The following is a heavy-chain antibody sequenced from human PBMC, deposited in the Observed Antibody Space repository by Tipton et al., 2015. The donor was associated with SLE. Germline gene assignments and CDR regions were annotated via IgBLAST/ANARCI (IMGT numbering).Heavy chain of an antibody. CDR1: GYTFTNYG. Sequence: SCETSGYTFTNYGVSWVRQAPGLGLEWMGWISGYRGQSKYAEKFRGRLTMTTDTSAGIAYMELRSLRSDDTAVYYCARDSGLFYFDSWGQGTLVTVSS. CDR3: ARDSGLFYFDS. D-gene: IGHD3/OR15-3a*01. J-gene: IGHJ4*02. V-gene: IGHV1-18*01. CDR2: ISGYRGQS.